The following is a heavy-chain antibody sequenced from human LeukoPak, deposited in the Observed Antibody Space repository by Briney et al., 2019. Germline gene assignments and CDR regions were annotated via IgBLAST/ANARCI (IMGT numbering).Heavy chain of an antibody. Sequence: ASVTVSCMASGYTFTQYAISWVRQAPGQGLEGMGWISTYNGDTNYAQNLQGRVTMTRDTSTSTAYMELRSLRSDDTAVYYCARDPSNTSGRYIYFDSWSQGTLVTVSS. CDR2: ISTYNGDT. J-gene: IGHJ4*02. D-gene: IGHD6-19*01. V-gene: IGHV1-18*04. CDR3: ARDPSNTSGRYIYFDS. CDR1: GYTFTQYA.